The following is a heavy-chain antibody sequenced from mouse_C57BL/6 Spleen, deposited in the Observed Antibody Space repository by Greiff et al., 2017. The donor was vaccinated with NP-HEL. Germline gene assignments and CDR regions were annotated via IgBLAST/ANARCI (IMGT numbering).Heavy chain of an antibody. D-gene: IGHD1-1*01. CDR2: INPGSGGT. J-gene: IGHJ4*01. V-gene: IGHV1-54*01. CDR3: ARGGYDGSSLYYAMDY. Sequence: QVQLKQSGAELVRPGTSVKVSCKASGYAFTNYLIEWVKQRPGQGLEWIGVINPGSGGTNYNEKFKGKATLTADKSSSTAYMQLSSLTSEDAAVYFCARGGYDGSSLYYAMDYWGQGTSVTVSS. CDR1: GYAFTNYL.